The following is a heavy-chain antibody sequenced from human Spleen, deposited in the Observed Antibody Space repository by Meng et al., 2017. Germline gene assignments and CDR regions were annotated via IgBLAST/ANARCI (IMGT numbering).Heavy chain of an antibody. CDR1: GDTFNNYP. Sequence: QVQLVQSGAEVKKPGSSVKVSCRASGDTFNNYPINWVRQAPGQGLEWMGGIIPIFGRPNYAQKFQGRLTITADESTSTAYMELSSLRSDDTAIYYCARDQVNYFNYWGQGTLVTVSS. V-gene: IGHV1-69*01. J-gene: IGHJ4*02. CDR3: ARDQVNYFNY. CDR2: IIPIFGRP. D-gene: IGHD3-10*01.